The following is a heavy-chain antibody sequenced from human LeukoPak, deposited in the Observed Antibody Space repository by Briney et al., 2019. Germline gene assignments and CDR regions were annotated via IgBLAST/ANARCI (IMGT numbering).Heavy chain of an antibody. CDR1: GYTFPDYF. V-gene: IGHV1-2*02. CDR2: INPKTGAT. D-gene: IGHD3-16*01. CDR3: ARAYEYGWFDP. J-gene: IGHJ5*02. Sequence: ASVKVSCKASGYTFPDYFLHWLRQAPGQGLEWMGWINPKTGATNYAQNFQGRVTMTRDTSITTGNMELNRLTSDDTAVYYCARAYEYGWFDPWGQGTLVTVSS.